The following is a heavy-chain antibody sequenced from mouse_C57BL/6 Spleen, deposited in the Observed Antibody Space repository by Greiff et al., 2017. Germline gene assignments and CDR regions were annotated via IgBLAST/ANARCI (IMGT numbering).Heavy chain of an antibody. Sequence: EVKLQESVAELVRPGASVKLSCTASGFNIKNTYMHWVKQRPEQGMEWIGRIDPANGNTTYAPKFQGKGTITADPSSNTAYLQLSSLTSEDTAIYYCADGYYRAMDYWGQGTSVTVSS. D-gene: IGHD2-3*01. CDR1: GFNIKNTY. J-gene: IGHJ4*01. CDR2: IDPANGNT. V-gene: IGHV14-3*01. CDR3: ADGYYRAMDY.